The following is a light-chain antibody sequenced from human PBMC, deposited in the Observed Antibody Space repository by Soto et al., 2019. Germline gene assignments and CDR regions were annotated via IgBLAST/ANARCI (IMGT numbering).Light chain of an antibody. Sequence: VLTQPPSVSGAPGQRVTISCTGSSSNIGAGYDVHWYQQLPGTAPKLLIYGNSNRPSGVPDRFSGSKSGTSASLAITGLQAEDEADYYCQSYDSSLSAYVFGTGTKLTVL. V-gene: IGLV1-40*01. CDR3: QSYDSSLSAYV. J-gene: IGLJ1*01. CDR1: SSNIGAGYD. CDR2: GNS.